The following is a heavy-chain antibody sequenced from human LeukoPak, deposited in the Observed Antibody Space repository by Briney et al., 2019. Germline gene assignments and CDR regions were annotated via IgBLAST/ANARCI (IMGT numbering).Heavy chain of an antibody. D-gene: IGHD2-15*01. CDR2: IYPGDSDT. CDR3: ARRVVVGTSRYFDY. Sequence: GESLKNSCKGSGDSFTSYWIGCVRQMPGKVLEWMWPIYPGDSDTRYSRSVHGQVTISADKSSTTAYLQWSRLKASDTAMYYCARRVVVGTSRYFDYWGQGTLVTVSS. CDR1: GDSFTSYW. J-gene: IGHJ4*02. V-gene: IGHV5-51*01.